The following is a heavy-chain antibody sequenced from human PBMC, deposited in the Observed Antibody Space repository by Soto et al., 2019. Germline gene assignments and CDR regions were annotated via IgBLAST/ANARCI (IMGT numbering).Heavy chain of an antibody. Sequence: QVQLVESGGGVVQPGRSLRLSCAASGCTCSSYGMHWVRQAPGKGLEWVAVIWYDGSNKYYADSVKGRFTISRDNSKNTLYLQMNRLRAEETAVYYCARDPAGYYFDYWGQGTLVTVSS. J-gene: IGHJ4*02. V-gene: IGHV3-33*01. CDR2: IWYDGSNK. CDR1: GCTCSSYG. CDR3: ARDPAGYYFDY. D-gene: IGHD2-2*01.